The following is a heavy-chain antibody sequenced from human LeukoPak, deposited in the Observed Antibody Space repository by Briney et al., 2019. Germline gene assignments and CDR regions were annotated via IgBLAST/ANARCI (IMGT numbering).Heavy chain of an antibody. Sequence: PGGPLRLSCAASGFTFSSYGIHWVRQAPGKGLEWVAVIWYDGSNKYYADSVKARFTISRDNSKNTLYLQMNSLRAEDAAVYYCARGGPYDFWSGFNYWGQGTLVTVSS. J-gene: IGHJ4*02. CDR1: GFTFSSYG. D-gene: IGHD3-3*01. CDR2: IWYDGSNK. CDR3: ARGGPYDFWSGFNY. V-gene: IGHV3-33*01.